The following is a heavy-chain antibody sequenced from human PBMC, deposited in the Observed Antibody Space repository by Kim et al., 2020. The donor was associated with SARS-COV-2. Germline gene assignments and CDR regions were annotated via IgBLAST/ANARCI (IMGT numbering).Heavy chain of an antibody. Sequence: SETLSPTCTVSGGSISSSSYYWGWIRQPPGKGLEWIGSIYYSGSTYYNPSLKSRVTISVDTSKNQFSLKLSSVTAADTAVYYCARTIRGGVVIATPNWFDPWGQGTLVTVSS. V-gene: IGHV4-39*01. CDR3: ARTIRGGVVIATPNWFDP. CDR1: GGSISSSSYY. J-gene: IGHJ5*02. CDR2: IYYSGST. D-gene: IGHD2-21*01.